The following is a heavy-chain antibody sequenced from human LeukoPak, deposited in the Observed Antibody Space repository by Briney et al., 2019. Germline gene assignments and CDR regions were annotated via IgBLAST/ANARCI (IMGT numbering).Heavy chain of an antibody. D-gene: IGHD6-6*01. CDR2: ISSSSSYI. J-gene: IGHJ4*02. V-gene: IGHV3-21*05. CDR1: GFAFSSYN. Sequence: GGSLRLSCAASGFAFSSYNMNWVRQAPGKGLEWVSYISSSSSYIYYADSVKGRFTISRDNAKNSLYLQMNSLRAEDTAVYYCARWRSSSSRYFDYWGQGTLVTVSS. CDR3: ARWRSSSSRYFDY.